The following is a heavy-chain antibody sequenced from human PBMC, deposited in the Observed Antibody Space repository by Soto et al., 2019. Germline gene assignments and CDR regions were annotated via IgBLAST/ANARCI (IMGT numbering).Heavy chain of an antibody. CDR2: ITPSDGST. CDR1: GYTLTTYT. J-gene: IGHJ4*02. Sequence: ASVKVSCKASGYTLTTYTMHWLRQAPGQKLEWMGRITPSDGSTKYAQKFQGRVTMTRDTSTSTVYMELSSLRSEDTAVYYCARGVYSSSWYDYWGQGTLVTVSS. CDR3: ARGVYSSSWYDY. V-gene: IGHV1-46*01. D-gene: IGHD6-13*01.